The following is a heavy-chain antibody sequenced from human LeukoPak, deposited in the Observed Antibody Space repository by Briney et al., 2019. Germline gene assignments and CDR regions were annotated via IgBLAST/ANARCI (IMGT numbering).Heavy chain of an antibody. J-gene: IGHJ4*02. CDR1: GFTFSNYW. D-gene: IGHD6-6*01. Sequence: PGGSLRLSCAASGFTFSNYWMTWVRQAPGKGLEWVANINQDGSTKYYVDSAKGRFTISRDNAKNSVYLQVNSLTAEDTALYYCARIGYSSSSLDYWGQGTLVIVSS. CDR3: ARIGYSSSSLDY. V-gene: IGHV3-7*01. CDR2: INQDGSTK.